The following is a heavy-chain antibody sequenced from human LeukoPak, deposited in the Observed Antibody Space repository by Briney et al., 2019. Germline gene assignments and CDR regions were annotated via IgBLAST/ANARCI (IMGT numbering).Heavy chain of an antibody. J-gene: IGHJ4*02. D-gene: IGHD3-22*01. V-gene: IGHV3-11*04. CDR1: GFTFSDYD. Sequence: GGSLRLSCAASGFTFSDYDMSWIRQAPGKGLEWFSYISSSGRTKYYADSMKGRFTISRDNAKNSLYLQMNSLRAEATAVYYCARSLLGSSSGYLDYWGQGTLVTVSS. CDR3: ARSLLGSSSGYLDY. CDR2: ISSSGRTK.